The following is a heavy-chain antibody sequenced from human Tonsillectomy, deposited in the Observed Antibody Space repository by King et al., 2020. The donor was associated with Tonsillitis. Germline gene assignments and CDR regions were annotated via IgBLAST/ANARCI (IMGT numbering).Heavy chain of an antibody. CDR3: AKGSSSSWNDWFDP. Sequence: VQLVETGGGLVQPGGSLRLSCAASGFTFNSYAMSWVRQAPGKGLEWVSVIYSGGSSTYYTDSVKGRFTISRDASKNTLYLQKNSLRAEDTAVYYCAKGSSSSWNDWFDPWGQGTLVTVSS. CDR1: GFTFNSYA. V-gene: IGHV3-23*03. D-gene: IGHD6-13*01. J-gene: IGHJ5*02. CDR2: IYSGGSST.